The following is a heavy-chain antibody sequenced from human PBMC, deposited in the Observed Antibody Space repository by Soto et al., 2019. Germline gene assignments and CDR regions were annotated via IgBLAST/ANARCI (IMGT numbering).Heavy chain of an antibody. CDR3: ARVYSGSYSDS. J-gene: IGHJ4*02. CDR2: MYHSGST. V-gene: IGHV4-30-2*01. CDR1: GGSISSGGYS. Sequence: PSETLSLTCAVSGGSISSGGYSWSWIRQPPGKGLEWIGYMYHSGSTYYNPSLKSRLTISVDKSKNQFSLKLSSVTAADTAVYYCARVYSGSYSDSWGRGTLVTVSS. D-gene: IGHD1-26*01.